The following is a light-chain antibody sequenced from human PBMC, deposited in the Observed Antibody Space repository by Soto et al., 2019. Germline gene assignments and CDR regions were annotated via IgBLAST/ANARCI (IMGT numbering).Light chain of an antibody. CDR2: DVT. V-gene: IGLV2-14*01. CDR3: ASFTSISTYV. Sequence: VLTQPASVSGSPGQSITISFRGTGDDIGGYNFVSWYQHHPGKAPKLIIYDVTHRPSGVSERFSGSKSGFTASLTISGLQPEDESHYYCASFTSISTYVFGTGTKVTVL. J-gene: IGLJ1*01. CDR1: GDDIGGYNF.